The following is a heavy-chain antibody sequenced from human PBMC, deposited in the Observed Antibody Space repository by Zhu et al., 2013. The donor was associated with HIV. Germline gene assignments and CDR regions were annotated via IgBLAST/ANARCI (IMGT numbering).Heavy chain of an antibody. D-gene: IGHD3-3*01. CDR3: AADSIDDFWSGSRNYYYYGMDV. J-gene: IGHJ6*02. CDR1: GGTFSSYA. Sequence: QVQLVQSGAEVKKPGSSVKVSCKASGGTFSSYAISWVRQAPGQGLEWMGGIIPIFGTANYAQKFQGRVTITADESTSTAYMELSSLRSEDTAVYYCAADSIDDFWSGSRNYYYYGMDVWGQGTTVTVSS. V-gene: IGHV1-69*01. CDR2: IIPIFGTA.